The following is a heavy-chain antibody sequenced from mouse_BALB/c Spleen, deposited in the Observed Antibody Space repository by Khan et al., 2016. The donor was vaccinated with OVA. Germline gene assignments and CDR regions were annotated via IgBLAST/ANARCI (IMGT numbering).Heavy chain of an antibody. CDR3: VRDGGYPRNDCWFAY. Sequence: QIQLVQSGAELARPGASVKMSCKASGYTFTSYTIHWIKKRPGQGLEWIGYINPSNGYTNYNQKFQDKATLTTDKSSTTAYLQLSSLTSDDSAVYNCVRDGGYPRNDCWFAYWGQGTLVTVSA. CDR2: INPSNGYT. CDR1: GYTFTSYT. D-gene: IGHD2-14*01. J-gene: IGHJ3*01. V-gene: IGHV1-4*01.